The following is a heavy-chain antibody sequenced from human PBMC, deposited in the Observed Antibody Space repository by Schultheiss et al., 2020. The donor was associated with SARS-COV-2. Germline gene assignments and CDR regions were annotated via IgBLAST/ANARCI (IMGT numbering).Heavy chain of an antibody. J-gene: IGHJ4*02. CDR1: GGSFSGYY. V-gene: IGHV4-4*08. CDR3: ARHVVRTTVTPG. D-gene: IGHD4-17*01. CDR2: IYTSGST. Sequence: SQTLSLTCAVYGGSFSGYYWGWIRQPPGKGLEWIGRIYTSGSTYYNPSLKSRVTISVDTSKNQFSLKLSSVTAADTAVYYCARHVVRTTVTPGWGQGTLVTVAS.